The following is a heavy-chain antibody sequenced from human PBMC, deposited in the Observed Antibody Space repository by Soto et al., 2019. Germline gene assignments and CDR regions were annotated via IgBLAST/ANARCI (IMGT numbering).Heavy chain of an antibody. J-gene: IGHJ6*02. CDR2: INHSGST. V-gene: IGHV4-34*01. CDR1: GWSFSGYY. CDR3: AGISGSYFRHYGMDV. D-gene: IGHD3-10*01. Sequence: XETLSLTCAVSGWSFSGYYWSWIRQPPGKGLEWIGEINHSGSTNYNPSLKSRVTISVDTSKNQFSLKLSAVTAADTAVYYCAGISGSYFRHYGMDVWGQGTTVTVSS.